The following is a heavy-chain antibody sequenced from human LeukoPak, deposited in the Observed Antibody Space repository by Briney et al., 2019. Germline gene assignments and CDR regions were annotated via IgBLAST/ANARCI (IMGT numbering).Heavy chain of an antibody. CDR3: ATGISIQLWSTLGY. Sequence: ASVKVSCKVSGYTLTELSMHWVRQAPGKGLEWMGGFDPEDGETIYAQKFQGRVTMTEDTSTDTAYMELSSLGSEDTAVYYCATGISIQLWSTLGYWGQGTLVTVSS. CDR1: GYTLTELS. J-gene: IGHJ4*02. D-gene: IGHD5-18*01. V-gene: IGHV1-24*01. CDR2: FDPEDGET.